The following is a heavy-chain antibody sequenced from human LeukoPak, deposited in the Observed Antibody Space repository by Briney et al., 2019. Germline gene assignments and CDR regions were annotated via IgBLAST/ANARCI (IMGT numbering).Heavy chain of an antibody. D-gene: IGHD4-17*01. CDR1: GFTFSSYA. V-gene: IGHV3-23*01. Sequence: GGSLRLSCAASGFTFSSYAMSWVRQAPGKGLEWVSAISGSGGSTYYADSVKGRFTISRDNSKNTLYLQMNSLRAEDTAVYYCAKLTTMTTSGMDYFDYWGQGTLVTVSS. CDR3: AKLTTMTTSGMDYFDY. J-gene: IGHJ4*02. CDR2: ISGSGGST.